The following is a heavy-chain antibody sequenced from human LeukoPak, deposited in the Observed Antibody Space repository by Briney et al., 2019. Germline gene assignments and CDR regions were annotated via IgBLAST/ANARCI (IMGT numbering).Heavy chain of an antibody. CDR1: GGSISSYY. J-gene: IGHJ4*02. Sequence: SETLSLTCTVSGGSISSYYWSWIRQTAGKGLEWIGRIYTSGSTNYNPSLKSRVTISVDKSKNQFSLKLSSVTAADTAVYYCAREFGRGRYSSSWYGGVFYFDYWGQGTLVTVSS. D-gene: IGHD6-13*01. CDR3: AREFGRGRYSSSWYGGVFYFDY. V-gene: IGHV4-4*07. CDR2: IYTSGST.